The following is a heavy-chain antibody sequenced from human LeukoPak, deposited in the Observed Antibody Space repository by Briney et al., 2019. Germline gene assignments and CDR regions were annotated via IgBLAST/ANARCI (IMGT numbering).Heavy chain of an antibody. V-gene: IGHV3-23*01. J-gene: IGHJ4*02. Sequence: GGSLRLSCAASRFTFDTTDMTWVRQAPGKGPEWLSCISGTGDRTYYADSVRGRFTISRDNSKNMLYLQMTSLRVEDTATYYCVKNSGIWSFWGRGTLAAVSS. D-gene: IGHD1-26*01. CDR1: RFTFDTTD. CDR3: VKNSGIWSF. CDR2: ISGTGDRT.